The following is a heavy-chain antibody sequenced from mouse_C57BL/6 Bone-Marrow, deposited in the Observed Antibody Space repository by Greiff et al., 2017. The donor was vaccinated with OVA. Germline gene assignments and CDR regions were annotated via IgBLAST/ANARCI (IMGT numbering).Heavy chain of an antibody. CDR2: ISYSGST. Sequence: EVKLVESGPGMVKPSQSLSLTCTVTGYSITSGYDWHWIRHFPGNNLEWMGFISYSGSTNYNPYLKSRISITHDTSKNHSFLKLNSVTTEDTATDYCARGGSNYLAWFAYWGQGTLVTVSA. CDR1: GYSITSGYD. V-gene: IGHV3-1*01. D-gene: IGHD2-5*01. J-gene: IGHJ3*01. CDR3: ARGGSNYLAWFAY.